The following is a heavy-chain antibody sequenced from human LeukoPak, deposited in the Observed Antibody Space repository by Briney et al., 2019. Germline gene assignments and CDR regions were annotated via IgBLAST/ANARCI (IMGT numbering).Heavy chain of an antibody. V-gene: IGHV3-48*01. J-gene: IGHJ4*02. CDR3: VRERSMRGAYGDDSFVFDY. CDR1: GFTFSNYN. CDR2: IRAFDSGT. Sequence: QTGGSLRLSCADSGFTFSNYNMNWVRQAPGKGLEWLSGIRAFDSGTFYTDSLKGRFTISRDNARNSLYLQVNSLTAEDTAVYYCVRERSMRGAYGDDSFVFDYWGRGTLVTVSS. D-gene: IGHD4-23*01.